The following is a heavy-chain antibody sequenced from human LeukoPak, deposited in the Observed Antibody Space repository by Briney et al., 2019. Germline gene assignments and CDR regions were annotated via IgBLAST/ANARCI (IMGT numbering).Heavy chain of an antibody. CDR1: GGTFSSYA. J-gene: IGHJ4*02. D-gene: IGHD1-1*01. Sequence: ASVKVSCKASGGTFSSYAISWVRQAPGQGLEWMGGIIPIFGTANYAQKFQGRVTITTDESTSTAYMELSSLRSEDTAVYYCARTAGLTYNFDYWGQGTLVTVSS. CDR3: ARTAGLTYNFDY. V-gene: IGHV1-69*05. CDR2: IIPIFGTA.